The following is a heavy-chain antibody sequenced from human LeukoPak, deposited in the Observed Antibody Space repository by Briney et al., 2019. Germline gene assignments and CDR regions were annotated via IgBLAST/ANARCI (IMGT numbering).Heavy chain of an antibody. D-gene: IGHD3-16*02. CDR1: GYSFSSYW. J-gene: IGHJ4*02. V-gene: IGHV5-51*01. Sequence: GESLRISCKGSGYSFSSYWISWVRQMPGKGLEWMGIIYPGDSDTRYSPSFQGQVTISADKSISTAYLQWSSLKASDTAMYYCARHGASYYFEYWGQGTLVTVSS. CDR2: IYPGDSDT. CDR3: ARHGASYYFEY.